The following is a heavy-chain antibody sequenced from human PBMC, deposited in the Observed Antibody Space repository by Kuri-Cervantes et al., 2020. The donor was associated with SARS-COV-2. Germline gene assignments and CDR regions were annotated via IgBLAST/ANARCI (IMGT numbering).Heavy chain of an antibody. V-gene: IGHV4-61*08. D-gene: IGHD4-17*01. Sequence: SETLSLTCIVSGGSISSGDYYWSWIRQPPGKGLEWIGYIYNSGSTNYNPSFKSRATISVDTSKNQFSLRLNSVTAADTAVYYCARGINDYADYGLDYWGQGTLVTVSS. CDR2: IYNSGST. CDR3: ARGINDYADYGLDY. J-gene: IGHJ4*02. CDR1: GGSISSGDYY.